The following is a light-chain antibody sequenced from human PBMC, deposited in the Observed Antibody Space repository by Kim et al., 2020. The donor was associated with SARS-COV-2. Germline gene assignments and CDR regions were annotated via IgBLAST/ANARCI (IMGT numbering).Light chain of an antibody. CDR1: QGIGND. Sequence: AIQMTQSPSSLSASIGDRVTILCRASQGIGNDLGWYQQKPGKAPKLLIYAASTLESGVPSRFSGSRSGTVFTLTINSLQPEDSATYYCLQDYNYPRTFGQGTKVDIK. CDR3: LQDYNYPRT. V-gene: IGKV1-6*01. J-gene: IGKJ1*01. CDR2: AAS.